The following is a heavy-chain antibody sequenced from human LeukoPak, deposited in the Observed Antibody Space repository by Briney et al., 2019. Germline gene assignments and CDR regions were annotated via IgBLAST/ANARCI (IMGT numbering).Heavy chain of an antibody. D-gene: IGHD3-22*01. V-gene: IGHV4-39*01. CDR3: ARQKDITMIVVVTPFDY. J-gene: IGHJ4*02. CDR2: IYYSGST. CDR1: GGSISSSSYY. Sequence: SETLSLTCTVSGGSISSSSYYWGWIRQPPGQGLEWIGSIYYSGSTYYNPSLKSRVTISVDTSKNQFSLKLSSVTAADTAVYYCARQKDITMIVVVTPFDYWGQGTLVTVSS.